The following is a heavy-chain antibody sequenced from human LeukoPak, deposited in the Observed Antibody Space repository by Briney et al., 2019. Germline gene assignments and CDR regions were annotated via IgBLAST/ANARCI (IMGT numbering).Heavy chain of an antibody. Sequence: PVKVSCKASGGTFSSYAISWVRQAPGQGLEWMGRIIPIFGTANYAQKFQGRVTITTDESTSTAYMELSSLRSEDTAVYYCARWGYCTNGVCYRNWFDPWGQGTLVTVSS. CDR1: GGTFSSYA. CDR2: IIPIFGTA. V-gene: IGHV1-69*05. D-gene: IGHD2-8*01. J-gene: IGHJ5*02. CDR3: ARWGYCTNGVCYRNWFDP.